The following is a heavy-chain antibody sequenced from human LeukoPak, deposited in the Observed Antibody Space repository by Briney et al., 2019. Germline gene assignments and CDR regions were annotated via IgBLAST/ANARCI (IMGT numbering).Heavy chain of an antibody. CDR2: TSFSGST. Sequence: SETLSLTCTVSGGSISGSSSYWGCIRQPPGKGLEWIGDTSFSGSTYYNPSLKSRVTISVDMSKNQFSLKLTSVTAADTAVYYCVSGGLVFEYRGDHYYGLDVWGQGTTVTASS. J-gene: IGHJ6*02. V-gene: IGHV4-39*01. CDR1: GGSISGSSSY. D-gene: IGHD3/OR15-3a*01. CDR3: VSGGLVFEYRGDHYYGLDV.